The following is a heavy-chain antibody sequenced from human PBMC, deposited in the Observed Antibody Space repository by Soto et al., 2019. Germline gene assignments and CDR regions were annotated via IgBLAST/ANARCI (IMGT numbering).Heavy chain of an antibody. J-gene: IGHJ6*02. CDR1: GFTFSSYA. Sequence: GGSLRLSCAASGFTFSSYAMSWVRQAPGKGLEWVSAISGSGGSTYYADSVKGRFTISRDNSKNTPYLQMNSLRAEDTAVYYCAKDSSRGGYYYYYYGMDVWGQGTTVTVSS. CDR3: AKDSSRGGYYYYYYGMDV. D-gene: IGHD6-13*01. CDR2: ISGSGGST. V-gene: IGHV3-23*01.